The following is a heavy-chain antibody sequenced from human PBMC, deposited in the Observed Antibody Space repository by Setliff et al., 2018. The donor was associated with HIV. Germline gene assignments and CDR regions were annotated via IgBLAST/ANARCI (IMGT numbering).Heavy chain of an antibody. D-gene: IGHD5-12*01. Sequence: ASVKVSCKASGHTFTSYGISWVRQAPGQGLEWMGWISAYNGDTNYAQKLQGRVTMTTDTSTSTAYMELRSLRSDDTAVYYCARDNKVAPLDFWGQGTLVTVSS. CDR3: ARDNKVAPLDF. CDR1: GHTFTSYG. J-gene: IGHJ4*02. CDR2: ISAYNGDT. V-gene: IGHV1-18*01.